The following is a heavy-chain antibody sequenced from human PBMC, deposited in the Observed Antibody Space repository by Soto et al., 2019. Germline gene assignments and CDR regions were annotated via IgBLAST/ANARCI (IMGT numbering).Heavy chain of an antibody. CDR1: GFTFSNYD. J-gene: IGHJ4*02. Sequence: QVQLVESGGGVVQPGRSLRLSSAASGFTFSNYDMHWVRQAPGEGLEWVAVLSFDGSNKNYADSVKGRFTISRDNSKNTLFLQMNSLRTEDTAVYFCAKDFYTVRVPAAPRPHYFDFWGPGTLVTVSS. CDR3: AKDFYTVRVPAAPRPHYFDF. V-gene: IGHV3-30*18. D-gene: IGHD2-2*01. CDR2: LSFDGSNK.